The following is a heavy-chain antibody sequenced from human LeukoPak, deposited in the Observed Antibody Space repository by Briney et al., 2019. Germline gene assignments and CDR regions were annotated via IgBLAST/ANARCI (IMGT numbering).Heavy chain of an antibody. CDR3: ARGRGYSGYEAGGFDP. D-gene: IGHD5-12*01. CDR1: GGTFSSYA. V-gene: IGHV1-69*05. Sequence: SVKVSCKASGGTFSSYAISWVRQAPGQGLEWMGGIIPIFGTANCAQKFQGRVTITTDESTSTAYMELSSLRSEDTAVYYCARGRGYSGYEAGGFDPWGQGTLVTVSS. CDR2: IIPIFGTA. J-gene: IGHJ5*02.